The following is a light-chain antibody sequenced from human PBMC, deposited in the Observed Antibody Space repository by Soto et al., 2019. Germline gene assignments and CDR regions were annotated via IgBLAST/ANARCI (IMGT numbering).Light chain of an antibody. CDR3: QQYNNWWT. CDR2: GAS. Sequence: EIVMTQSPATLSVSPGERATLSCRASQSVSSNLAWYQQKPGQAPRLLIYGASTRATGIPARFSGSGSGTEFPLPIGSLQSEDFAVYYCQQYNNWWTFGQATKVEIK. CDR1: QSVSSN. V-gene: IGKV3-15*01. J-gene: IGKJ1*01.